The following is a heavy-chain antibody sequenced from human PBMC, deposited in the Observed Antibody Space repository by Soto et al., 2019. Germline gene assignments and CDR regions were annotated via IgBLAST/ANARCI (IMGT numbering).Heavy chain of an antibody. Sequence: EVQVLESGGGLVQPGGSLRLSCAASGFTFTNFAMSWVRHAPGKGLEWVSEISGSTGSTYYADSVKGRFTISRDNSKYKRQLQMNSLRAAETAVYYGAKYTFSSQYYMDVRCNGSTVNYSS. CDR1: GFTFTNFA. D-gene: IGHD2-2*02. V-gene: IGHV3-23*01. CDR2: ISGSTGST. J-gene: IGHJ6*03. CDR3: AKYTFSSQYYMDV.